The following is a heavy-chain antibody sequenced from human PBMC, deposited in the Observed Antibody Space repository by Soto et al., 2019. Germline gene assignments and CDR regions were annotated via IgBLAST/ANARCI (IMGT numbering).Heavy chain of an antibody. Sequence: SETLSLTCTVSGGSISSYYWRWIRQPPGKGLEWSGYIYYSGSTNYNPSLKSRVTISVDTSKNQFSLTLSSVTAADTAVYYCATDGSGSYYNDAFGIWGQGTMVT. CDR2: IYYSGST. J-gene: IGHJ3*02. CDR3: ATDGSGSYYNDAFGI. V-gene: IGHV4-59*01. D-gene: IGHD1-26*01. CDR1: GGSISSYY.